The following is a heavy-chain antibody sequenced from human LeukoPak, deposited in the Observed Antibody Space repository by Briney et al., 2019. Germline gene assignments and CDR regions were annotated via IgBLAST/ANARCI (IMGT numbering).Heavy chain of an antibody. V-gene: IGHV4-61*01. D-gene: IGHD4-17*01. J-gene: IGHJ4*02. Sequence: SETLSLTCTVSGDSISSSSYYWSWIRQPPGKGLEWIGYIYYSGSTNYNPSLKSRVTISVDTSKNQFSLKLSSVTAADTAVYYCARGHDYGDYYLRYYFDYWGQGTLVTVSS. CDR2: IYYSGST. CDR1: GDSISSSSYY. CDR3: ARGHDYGDYYLRYYFDY.